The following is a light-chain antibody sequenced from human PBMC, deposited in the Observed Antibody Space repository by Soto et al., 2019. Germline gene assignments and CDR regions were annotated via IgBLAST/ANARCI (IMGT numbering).Light chain of an antibody. J-gene: IGKJ1*01. CDR2: KAS. CDR3: QHYNSYSEA. V-gene: IGKV1-5*03. CDR1: QSISSW. Sequence: DIQMTQSHSTLSASVVDRVTITXRAXQSISSWLAWYQQKPGKAPKLLIYKASTLKSGVPSRFSGSGSWTEFTLTISSLQPDDFATYYCQHYNSYSEAFGQGTKVDIK.